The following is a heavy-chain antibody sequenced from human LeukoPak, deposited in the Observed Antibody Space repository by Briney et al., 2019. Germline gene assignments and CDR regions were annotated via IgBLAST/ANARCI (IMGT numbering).Heavy chain of an antibody. D-gene: IGHD3-22*01. V-gene: IGHV4-59*02. Sequence: SETLSLTCTVSGGSVSNYYWSWIRQSPGKGLEWIGYIYYTETSYNPSLKSRVTISVDTSKNQFSLKLSSVTAADTAVYYCARVIRSYYYDSSGYYGDPYFDYWGQGTLVTVSS. J-gene: IGHJ4*02. CDR2: IYYTET. CDR1: GGSVSNYY. CDR3: ARVIRSYYYDSSGYYGDPYFDY.